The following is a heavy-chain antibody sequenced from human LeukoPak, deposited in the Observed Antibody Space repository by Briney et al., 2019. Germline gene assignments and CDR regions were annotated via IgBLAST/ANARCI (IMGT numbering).Heavy chain of an antibody. D-gene: IGHD1-26*01. CDR1: GFTFGAYA. J-gene: IGHJ4*02. V-gene: IGHV3-49*04. CDR2: IRSKAYGGTT. CDR3: TREWELPGTDFDY. Sequence: GRSLRLSCTASGFTFGAYAMSWVRQAPGKGLEWVGFIRSKAYGGTTEYAASVKGRFNISRDESKSIAYLQMNSLKTEDTAVYYCTREWELPGTDFDYWGQGTLVTVSS.